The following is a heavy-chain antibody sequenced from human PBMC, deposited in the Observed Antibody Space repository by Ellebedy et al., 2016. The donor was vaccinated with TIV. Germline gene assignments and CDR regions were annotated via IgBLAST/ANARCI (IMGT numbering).Heavy chain of an antibody. J-gene: IGHJ4*02. Sequence: MPSETLSLTCAVYGGSFSGYYWSWIRQPPGKGLEWIGEINHSGSTNYNPSLKSRVTVSVDTSKNQFSLKLSSVTAVDTAVYYCARGNYYDSSGYPRGADYWGQGTLVTVSS. CDR3: ARGNYYDSSGYPRGADY. CDR1: GGSFSGYY. CDR2: INHSGST. V-gene: IGHV4-34*01. D-gene: IGHD3-22*01.